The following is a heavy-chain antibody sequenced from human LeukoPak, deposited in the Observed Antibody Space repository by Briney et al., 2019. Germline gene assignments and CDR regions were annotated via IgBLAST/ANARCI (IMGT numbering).Heavy chain of an antibody. J-gene: IGHJ4*02. CDR2: ISYDGSNK. D-gene: IGHD3-16*01. V-gene: IGHV3-30-3*01. Sequence: XXSGFTFSSYAMHWVRQAPGKGLEGVAVISYDGSNKYYADSVKGRFTISRDNSKNTLYLQMNSLRAEDTAVYYCAREWGGDYFDYWGQGTLVTVSS. CDR3: AREWGGDYFDY. CDR1: GFTFSSYA.